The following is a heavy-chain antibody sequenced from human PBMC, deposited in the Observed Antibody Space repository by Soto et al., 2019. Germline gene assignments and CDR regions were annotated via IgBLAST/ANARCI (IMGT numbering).Heavy chain of an antibody. V-gene: IGHV4-31*03. J-gene: IGHJ5*02. CDR3: AREMVAATPYSLAPKPSNWFDP. CDR1: GGSISSGGYY. D-gene: IGHD2-15*01. Sequence: SETLSLTCTVSGGSISSGGYYWSWIRQHPGKGLEWIGYIYYSGSTYYNPSLKSRVTISVDTSKNQFSLKLSSVTAADTAVYYCAREMVAATPYSLAPKPSNWFDPWGQGTMVTVSS. CDR2: IYYSGST.